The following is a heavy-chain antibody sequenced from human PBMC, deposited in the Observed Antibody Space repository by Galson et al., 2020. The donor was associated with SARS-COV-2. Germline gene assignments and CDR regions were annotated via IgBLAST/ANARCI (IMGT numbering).Heavy chain of an antibody. Sequence: ETSETLSLTCSVSDVSMTSYYWSWIRQPHGKGLEWIGYISYSGRTNYNPSLRSRVTILVDLSKNQFSLKLSSVTAADTAVYYCARDPAPLYGDNYYYGMDVWGRGTTVTVSS. CDR3: ARDPAPLYGDNYYYGMDV. V-gene: IGHV4-59*01. CDR2: ISYSGRT. D-gene: IGHD4-17*01. J-gene: IGHJ6*02. CDR1: DVSMTSYY.